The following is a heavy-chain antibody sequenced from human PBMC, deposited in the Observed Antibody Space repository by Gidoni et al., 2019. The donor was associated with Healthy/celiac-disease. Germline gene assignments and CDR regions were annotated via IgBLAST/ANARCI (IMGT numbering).Heavy chain of an antibody. CDR1: GFTFSSYG. CDR3: ARDTYCSGGSCYTSGPDY. J-gene: IGHJ4*02. Sequence: QVQLVESGGGVVQPGRSLRLSCAASGFTFSSYGMHWVRQAPGKGLEWVAVRWYDGSNKDYADSVKGRVTISRDNSKNTLYLQMNSLRAEDTAVYYCARDTYCSGGSCYTSGPDYWGQGTLVTVSS. V-gene: IGHV3-33*01. CDR2: RWYDGSNK. D-gene: IGHD2-15*01.